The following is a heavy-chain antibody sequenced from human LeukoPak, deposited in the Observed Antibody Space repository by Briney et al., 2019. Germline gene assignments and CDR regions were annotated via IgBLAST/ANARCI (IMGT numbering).Heavy chain of an antibody. CDR1: GFTFGSYA. V-gene: IGHV3-23*01. Sequence: PGESLRLSCVASGFTFGSYAMSWVRQAPGKGLEWVSAISGSGGSTYYADSVKGRFTISRDNSKNTLYLQMNSLRAEDTAVYYCAKDRTSYDFWSGYYNYYYYGMDVWGQGTTVTVSS. CDR2: ISGSGGST. CDR3: AKDRTSYDFWSGYYNYYYYGMDV. J-gene: IGHJ6*02. D-gene: IGHD3-3*01.